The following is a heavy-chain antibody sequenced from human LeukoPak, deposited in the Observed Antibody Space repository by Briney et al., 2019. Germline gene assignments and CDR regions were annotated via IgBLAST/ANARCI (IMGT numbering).Heavy chain of an antibody. CDR2: IYYSGST. D-gene: IGHD3-10*01. CDR3: ARTLRSQITMVRGVGWFDP. Sequence: SETLSLTCTVSGGSINSRGYYWGWIRQPPGKGLEWIGSIYYSGSTYYNPSLKSRVTISVDTSKNQFSLKLSSVTAADTAVYYCARTLRSQITMVRGVGWFDPWGQGTLVTVSS. V-gene: IGHV4-39*01. CDR1: GGSINSRGYY. J-gene: IGHJ5*02.